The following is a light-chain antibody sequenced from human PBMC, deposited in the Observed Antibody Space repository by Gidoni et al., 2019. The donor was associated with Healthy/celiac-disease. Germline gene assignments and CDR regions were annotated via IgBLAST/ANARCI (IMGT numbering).Light chain of an antibody. J-gene: IGLJ1*01. V-gene: IGLV3-25*03. CDR3: QSADSSGTYV. Sequence: SYELTQPPTVSVSPGQTARITCSGDASPKQNAYWYQQKPGQAPVLVIYKDSERPAGIPERFSGSSSGTTVTFTIIGVQAEDEADYYCQSADSSGTYVFGTGTKVTVL. CDR1: ASPKQN. CDR2: KDS.